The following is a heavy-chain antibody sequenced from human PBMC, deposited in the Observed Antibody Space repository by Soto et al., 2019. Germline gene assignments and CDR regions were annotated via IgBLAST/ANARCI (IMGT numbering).Heavy chain of an antibody. CDR2: INPSGGST. Sequence: QVQLVQSGAEVKKPGASVKVSCKASGYTFTSYYMHWVRQAPGQGLEWMGIINPSGGSTSYAQKFQGRVTMTRDTSTSTVYMEVSSLRSEDTAVYYCARDGGDYVDDYWGQGTLVTVSS. V-gene: IGHV1-46*01. D-gene: IGHD4-17*01. J-gene: IGHJ4*02. CDR1: GYTFTSYY. CDR3: ARDGGDYVDDY.